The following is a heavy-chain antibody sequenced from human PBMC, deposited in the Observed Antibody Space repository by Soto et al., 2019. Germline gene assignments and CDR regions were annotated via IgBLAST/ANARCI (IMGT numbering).Heavy chain of an antibody. CDR3: ARHDYGDYDGLSVDY. J-gene: IGHJ4*02. V-gene: IGHV4-59*08. D-gene: IGHD4-17*01. Sequence: SETLSLTCTVSGGSISSYYWSWIRQPPGKGLEWIGYIYYSGSTNYNPSLKSRVTISVDTSKNQFSLKLSSVTAADTAVYYCARHDYGDYDGLSVDYWGQGTLVTVSS. CDR1: GGSISSYY. CDR2: IYYSGST.